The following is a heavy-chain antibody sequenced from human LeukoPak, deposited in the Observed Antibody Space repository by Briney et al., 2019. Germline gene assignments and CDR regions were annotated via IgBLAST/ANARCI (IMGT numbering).Heavy chain of an antibody. J-gene: IGHJ4*02. CDR3: AKDRRYYGSGSYMDY. CDR1: GFTFSSYG. D-gene: IGHD3-10*01. Sequence: GGSLLLSCASSGFTFSSYGMHWVRQAPGKGLEWVAVISYDGSNKYYADSVKGRFTISRDNSKNTLYLQMNSLRAEDTAVYYCAKDRRYYGSGSYMDYWGQGTLVTGSS. CDR2: ISYDGSNK. V-gene: IGHV3-30*18.